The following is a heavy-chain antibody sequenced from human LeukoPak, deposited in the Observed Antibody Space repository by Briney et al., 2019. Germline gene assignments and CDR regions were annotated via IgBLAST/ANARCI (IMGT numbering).Heavy chain of an antibody. CDR3: ACRDFSSPWSAP. J-gene: IGHJ5*02. CDR2: IYPGDSRT. V-gene: IGHV5-51*01. CDR1: GYIFTNYW. D-gene: IGHD6-13*01. Sequence: GDSLKISCKGFGYIFTNYWIGWARQMPGKGLEWMGVIYPGDSRTRYSPSFQGQVTISADKSISTAYLQWRSLKASDTAVYYCACRDFSSPWSAPWGQGTLVTVSS.